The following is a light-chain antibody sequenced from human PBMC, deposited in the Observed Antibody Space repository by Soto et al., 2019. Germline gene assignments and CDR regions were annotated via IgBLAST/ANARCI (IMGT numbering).Light chain of an antibody. CDR2: EVD. CDR3: SSYTSSKTLEV. J-gene: IGLJ1*01. V-gene: IGLV2-14*01. CDR1: SSDVGGSNY. Sequence: QSALIQPASVSGSPGQSITISCTGTSSDVGGSNYVSWYQHHPHRAPKLLIYEVDYRPSGVSNRFSGSKSGNTASLTISGLQAEDEADDYCSSYTSSKTLEVFGFGTKLTVL.